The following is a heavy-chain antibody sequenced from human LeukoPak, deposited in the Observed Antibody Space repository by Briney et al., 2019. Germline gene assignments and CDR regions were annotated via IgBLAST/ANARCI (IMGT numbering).Heavy chain of an antibody. D-gene: IGHD1-20*01. CDR1: GESISGFY. V-gene: IGHV4-38-2*02. J-gene: IGHJ4*02. Sequence: SETLSLTCTVSGESISGFYWNWIRQPPGKGLEWIGSIYHSGSTYYNPSLKSRVTISVDTSKNQFSLKLSSVTAADTAVYYCARDQYNWNDERSFDYWGQGTLVTVSS. CDR3: ARDQYNWNDERSFDY. CDR2: IYHSGST.